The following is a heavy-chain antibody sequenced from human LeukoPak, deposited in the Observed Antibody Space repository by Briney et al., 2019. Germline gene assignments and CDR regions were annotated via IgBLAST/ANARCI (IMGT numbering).Heavy chain of an antibody. CDR1: GGTFSSYA. D-gene: IGHD1-1*01. J-gene: IGHJ5*02. V-gene: IGHV1-8*02. CDR2: MNPNSGDT. CDR3: ARDYPQDKTRGYVGPWFDP. Sequence: ASVKVSCKASGGTFSSYAISWVRQAAGQGLEWMGWMNPNSGDTGYAQKFQDRVTMTRDTSINTVYMELSSLTSDDTAVYYCARDYPQDKTRGYVGPWFDPWGQGTLVTVSS.